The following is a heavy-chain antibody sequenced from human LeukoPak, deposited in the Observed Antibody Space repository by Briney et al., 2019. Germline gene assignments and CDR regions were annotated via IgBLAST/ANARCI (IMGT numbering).Heavy chain of an antibody. Sequence: GESLKISCNGSGYNFPNFWIGWVRQMPGKGLEWMGIIYPGDSDTRYSPSFQGQVTISADKSISTAYLQWSSLKASDTAMYYCARRRLGELSSTSFDYWGQGTLVTVSS. CDR2: IYPGDSDT. J-gene: IGHJ4*02. CDR3: ARRRLGELSSTSFDY. V-gene: IGHV5-51*01. D-gene: IGHD3-16*02. CDR1: GYNFPNFW.